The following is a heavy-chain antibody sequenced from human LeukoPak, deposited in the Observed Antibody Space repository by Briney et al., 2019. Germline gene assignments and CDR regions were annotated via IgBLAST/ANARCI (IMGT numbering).Heavy chain of an antibody. J-gene: IGHJ4*02. D-gene: IGHD1-14*01. Sequence: GGSLRLSCGASGFSFSTSTMNWVRQAPGKGLEWISSIGKASRDMYYADSVRGRFTISRDNAKNSLFLLMNSLRVEDTSVYYCVRGDNRDYWGQGTLVTVSS. CDR1: GFSFSTST. CDR2: IGKASRDM. V-gene: IGHV3-21*01. CDR3: VRGDNRDY.